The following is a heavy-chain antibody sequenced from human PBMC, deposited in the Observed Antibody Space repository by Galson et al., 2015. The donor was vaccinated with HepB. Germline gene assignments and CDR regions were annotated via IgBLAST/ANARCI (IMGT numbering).Heavy chain of an antibody. Sequence: SVKVSCKASGYTFTSYDINWVRQATGQGLEWMGWMNPNSGNTGYAQKFQGRVTITADESTSTAYMELSSLRSEDTAVYYCARDTRGSGSDAFDIWGQGTMVTVSS. V-gene: IGHV1-8*01. CDR2: MNPNSGNT. CDR3: ARDTRGSGSDAFDI. J-gene: IGHJ3*02. CDR1: GYTFTSYD. D-gene: IGHD3-10*01.